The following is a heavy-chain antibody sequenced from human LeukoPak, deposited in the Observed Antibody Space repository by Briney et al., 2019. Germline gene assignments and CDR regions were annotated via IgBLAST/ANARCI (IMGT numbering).Heavy chain of an antibody. V-gene: IGHV4-34*01. J-gene: IGHJ4*02. D-gene: IGHD3-22*01. CDR1: GGSFSGYY. CDR2: INHSGST. Sequence: SETLFLTCAVYGGSFSGYYWSWIRQPPGKGLEWIGEINHSGSTNYNPSLKSRVTISVDTSKNQFSLKLSSVTAADTAVYYCARRGKAYYYDSSGYYDYWGQGTLVTVSS. CDR3: ARRGKAYYYDSSGYYDY.